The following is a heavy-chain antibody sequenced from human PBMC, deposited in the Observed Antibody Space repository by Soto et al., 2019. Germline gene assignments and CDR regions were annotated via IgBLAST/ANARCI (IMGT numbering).Heavy chain of an antibody. V-gene: IGHV3-11*01. CDR2: ISSSGSTI. Sequence: GGSLRLSCAASGFTFSDYYMSWIRQAPGKGLEWVSYISSSGSTIYYADSVKGRFTISRDNAKNSLYLQMNSLRAEETAVYYCARDSSSPFYYYYGMDVCVQGTTVTVSS. D-gene: IGHD6-6*01. J-gene: IGHJ6*02. CDR3: ARDSSSPFYYYYGMDV. CDR1: GFTFSDYY.